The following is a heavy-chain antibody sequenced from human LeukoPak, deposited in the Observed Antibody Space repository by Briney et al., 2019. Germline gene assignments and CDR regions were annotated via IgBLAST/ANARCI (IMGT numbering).Heavy chain of an antibody. CDR1: GGSFSGYY. J-gene: IGHJ3*01. CDR3: ARRGERGIVVVV. CDR2: INHSGST. Sequence: SETLSLTCAVYGGSFSGYYWSWIRQPPGKGLEWIGEINHSGSTNYNPSLKSRVTISVDTSKNQFSLKLSSVTAADTAVYYCARRGERGIVVVVWGQGTMVTVSS. V-gene: IGHV4-34*01. D-gene: IGHD2-2*01.